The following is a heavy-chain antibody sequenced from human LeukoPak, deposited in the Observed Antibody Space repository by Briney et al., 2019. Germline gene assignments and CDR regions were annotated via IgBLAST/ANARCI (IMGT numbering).Heavy chain of an antibody. J-gene: IGHJ2*01. CDR3: AREAVAGTAWYFDL. D-gene: IGHD6-19*01. Sequence: GSSVKVSCKASGYTFTSYGISWVRQAPGQGLEWMGWISAYNCNTNYAQKLQGRVTMTTDTSTSTAYMELRSLRSDDTAVYYCAREAVAGTAWYFDLWGRGTLVTVSS. V-gene: IGHV1-18*01. CDR1: GYTFTSYG. CDR2: ISAYNCNT.